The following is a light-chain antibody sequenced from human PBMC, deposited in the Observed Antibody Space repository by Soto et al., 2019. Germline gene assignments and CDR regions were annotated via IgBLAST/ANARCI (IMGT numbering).Light chain of an antibody. Sequence: QTVVTQEPSLTVSPGATVTLTCASSTGAVTSDNYPNWFQQKPGQPPKALIYSTNNKHFWTPARFSGSLVGGKAALTLSGVQAEDEAEYYCLLYYGGVQLVFGGGTKLTVL. CDR3: LLYYGGVQLV. CDR1: TGAVTSDNY. J-gene: IGLJ3*02. CDR2: STN. V-gene: IGLV7-43*01.